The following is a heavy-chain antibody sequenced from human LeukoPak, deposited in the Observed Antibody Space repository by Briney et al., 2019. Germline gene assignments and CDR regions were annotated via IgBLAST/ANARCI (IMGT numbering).Heavy chain of an antibody. V-gene: IGHV3-23*01. D-gene: IGHD3-3*01. CDR2: IISGSGVTT. Sequence: GGTLRLSCAASGFTFSTYGMSWVRQAPGKGLEWVSAIISGSGVTTYYADSVKGRFTISRDNSKNTLYLQMNRLRSEDTAVYYCASALPITIFGVVTLNWFDPWGQGTLVTVSS. CDR3: ASALPITIFGVVTLNWFDP. CDR1: GFTFSTYG. J-gene: IGHJ5*02.